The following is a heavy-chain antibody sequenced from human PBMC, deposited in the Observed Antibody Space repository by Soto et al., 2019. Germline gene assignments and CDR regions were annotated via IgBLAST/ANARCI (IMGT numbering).Heavy chain of an antibody. D-gene: IGHD4-17*01. Sequence: GGSLGLSCAASGFTFSFYGMHWVRQAPGKGLEWVAIIWFDGSNKYYADSVKGRFTISRDNSKNTLYLQMNSLRAEDTAVYYCARGDTVTTYTDHWGQGTLVT. J-gene: IGHJ4*02. CDR3: ARGDTVTTYTDH. V-gene: IGHV3-33*01. CDR1: GFTFSFYG. CDR2: IWFDGSNK.